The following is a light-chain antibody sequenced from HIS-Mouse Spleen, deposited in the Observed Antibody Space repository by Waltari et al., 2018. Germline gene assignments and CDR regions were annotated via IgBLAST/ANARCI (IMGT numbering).Light chain of an antibody. CDR1: SRDVGGYNY. CDR3: SSYAGSNNFVV. V-gene: IGLV2-8*01. CDR2: EVS. J-gene: IGLJ2*01. Sequence: QSALTQPRSVSGSPGQSVTIPCTGTSRDVGGYNYVSWYQQPPGKAPKLMIYEVSKRPSGVPDRFSGSKSGNTASLTVSGLQAEDEADYYCSSYAGSNNFVVFGGGTKLTVL.